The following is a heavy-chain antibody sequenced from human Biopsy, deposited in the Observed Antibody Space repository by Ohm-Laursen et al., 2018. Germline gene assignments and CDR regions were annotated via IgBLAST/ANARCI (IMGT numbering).Heavy chain of an antibody. D-gene: IGHD3-9*01. V-gene: IGHV4-31*03. CDR2: ISYNERT. CDR1: GASVKTSGYF. Sequence: SQTLSLTCSVSGASVKTSGYFWAWIRQRPGKGLEWIGYISYNERTHYNPPLTSRLATSFDTSSNRISLQLRSVSVADTAVYYCVREPKTGTAEAWYFDLWGRGSPVTVPS. CDR3: VREPKTGTAEAWYFDL. J-gene: IGHJ2*01.